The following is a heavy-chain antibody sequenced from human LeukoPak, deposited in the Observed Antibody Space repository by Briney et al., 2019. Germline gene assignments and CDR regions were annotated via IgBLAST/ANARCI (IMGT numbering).Heavy chain of an antibody. CDR2: IYYSGST. J-gene: IGHJ6*03. CDR3: ARVGASYYYMDV. CDR1: GGSISSYY. V-gene: IGHV4-59*12. D-gene: IGHD1-26*01. Sequence: PSETLSLTCTVSGGSISSYYWSWIRQPPGKGLEWIGYIYYSGSTNYNPSLKSRVTISVDKSKNQFSLKLSSVTAADTAVYYCARVGASYYYMDVWGKGTTVTVSS.